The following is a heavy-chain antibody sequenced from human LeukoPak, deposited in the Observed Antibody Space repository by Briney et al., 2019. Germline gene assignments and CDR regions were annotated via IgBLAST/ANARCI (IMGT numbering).Heavy chain of an antibody. Sequence: SETLSLTCTVSGGSISSSSYYWGWIRQPPGTGLEWIGSIYYSGSTYYNPSLKSRVTISVDTSKNQFSLKLSSVTAADTAVYYCARPNGLLGGWYEDYFDYWGQGTLVTVSS. V-gene: IGHV4-39*01. D-gene: IGHD6-19*01. CDR3: ARPNGLLGGWYEDYFDY. CDR2: IYYSGST. J-gene: IGHJ4*02. CDR1: GGSISSSSYY.